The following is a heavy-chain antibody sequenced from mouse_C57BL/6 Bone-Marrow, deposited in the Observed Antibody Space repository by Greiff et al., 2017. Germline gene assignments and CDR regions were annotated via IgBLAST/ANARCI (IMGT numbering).Heavy chain of an antibody. D-gene: IGHD1-1*01. CDR2: IDPEDGDT. V-gene: IGHV14-1*01. J-gene: IGHJ1*03. Sequence: EVQRVESGAELVRPGASVQLSCPASGFHIKDYYMHLVKQTPEQGLEWIGRIDPEDGDTEHAPTFQGKATMTAGTSSNTAYLQLSSLTSEDTAVYYCTTNYGSSDGYFDVWGTGTTVTVSS. CDR1: GFHIKDYY. CDR3: TTNYGSSDGYFDV.